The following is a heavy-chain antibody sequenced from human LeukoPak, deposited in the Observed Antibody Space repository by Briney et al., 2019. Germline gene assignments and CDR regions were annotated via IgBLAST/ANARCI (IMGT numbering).Heavy chain of an antibody. D-gene: IGHD6-19*01. CDR1: GFTVSSNY. CDR3: AKAPLYSSGWYDY. CDR2: IYSGGST. V-gene: IGHV3-53*01. Sequence: PGGSLRLSCAASGFTVSSNYMSWVRQAPGKGLEWVSVIYSGGSTYYADSVKGRFTISRDNSKNTLYLQMNSLRAEDTAVYYCAKAPLYSSGWYDYWGQGTLVTVSS. J-gene: IGHJ4*02.